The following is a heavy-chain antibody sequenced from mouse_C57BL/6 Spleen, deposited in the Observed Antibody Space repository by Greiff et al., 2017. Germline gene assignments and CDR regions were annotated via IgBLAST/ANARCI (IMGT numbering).Heavy chain of an antibody. CDR2: IYPSDSET. CDR1: GYTFTSYW. Sequence: VQLQQPGAELVRPGSSVKLSCKASGYTFTSYWMDWVKQRPGQGLEWIGNIYPSDSETHYNQKFKDKATLTVDKSSSTAYMQLSSLTSEDSAVYYCAREGGPWFAYWGTGTLVTVSA. CDR3: AREGGPWFAY. J-gene: IGHJ3*01. V-gene: IGHV1-61*01.